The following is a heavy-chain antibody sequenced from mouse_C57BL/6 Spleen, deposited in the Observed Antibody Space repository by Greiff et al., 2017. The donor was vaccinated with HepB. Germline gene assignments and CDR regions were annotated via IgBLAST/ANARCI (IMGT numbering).Heavy chain of an antibody. CDR3: VRHHVGYYHYAMDY. CDR1: GFSFNTYA. D-gene: IGHD2-3*01. Sequence: EVMLVESGGGLVQPKGSLKLSCAASGFSFNTYAMNWVRQAPGKGLEWVARIRSKSNNYATYYADSVKDGFTISRDDSESMLYLQMNNLKTEDTAMYYCVRHHVGYYHYAMDYWGQGTSVTVSS. J-gene: IGHJ4*01. V-gene: IGHV10-1*01. CDR2: IRSKSNNYAT.